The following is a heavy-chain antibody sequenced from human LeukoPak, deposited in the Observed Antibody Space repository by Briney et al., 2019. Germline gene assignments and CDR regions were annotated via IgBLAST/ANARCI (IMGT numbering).Heavy chain of an antibody. J-gene: IGHJ4*02. CDR2: IIPIFGTA. V-gene: IGHV1-69*01. CDR1: GGTFSSYA. CDR3: ARGAYYDILTGYLDY. Sequence: GSSVKVSCEASGGTFSSYAISWVRQAPGQGLEWMGGIIPIFGTANYAQKFQGRVTITADESTSTAYMELSSLRSEDTAVYYCARGAYYDILTGYLDYWGQGTLVTVSS. D-gene: IGHD3-9*01.